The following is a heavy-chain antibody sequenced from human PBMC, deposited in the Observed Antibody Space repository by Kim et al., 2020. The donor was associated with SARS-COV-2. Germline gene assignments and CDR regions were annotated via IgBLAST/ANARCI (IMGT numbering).Heavy chain of an antibody. V-gene: IGHV3-30*18. Sequence: GGSLRLSCAASLFTFNTYVMHWVRQAPGRGLEWVAIISYDGSKKYHADSVKGRFTIPRENSKKTLYLEMDSLRVEDTAVYYCANSRGRVELAMHHGYLQPWGQGTLVTVSS. J-gene: IGHJ1*01. D-gene: IGHD2-2*01. CDR1: LFTFNTYV. CDR2: ISYDGSKK. CDR3: ANSRGRVELAMHHGYLQP.